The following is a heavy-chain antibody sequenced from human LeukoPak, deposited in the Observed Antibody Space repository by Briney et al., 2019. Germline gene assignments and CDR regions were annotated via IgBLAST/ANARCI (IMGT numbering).Heavy chain of an antibody. CDR2: ISYDGSNK. D-gene: IGHD4-17*01. CDR1: GFTFSSYA. Sequence: PGRSLRLSCAASGFTFSSYAMHWVRQAPGKGLEWVAVISYDGSNKYYADSVKGRFTISRDNSKNTLYLQMNSLRAEDTAVYYCARDYGDPDAFDIWGQGTMVTVSS. CDR3: ARDYGDPDAFDI. J-gene: IGHJ3*02. V-gene: IGHV3-30-3*01.